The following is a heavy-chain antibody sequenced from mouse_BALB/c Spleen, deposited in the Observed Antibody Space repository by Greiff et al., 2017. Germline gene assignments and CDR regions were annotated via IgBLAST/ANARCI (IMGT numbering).Heavy chain of an antibody. CDR3: ANYDYDEAWFAY. D-gene: IGHD2-4*01. Sequence: EVQGVESGGGLVKPGGSLKLSCAASGFTFSSYAMSWVRQTPEKRLEWVASISSGGSTYYPDSVKGRFTISRDNARNILYLQMSSLRSEDTAMYYCANYDYDEAWFAYWGQGTLVTVSA. J-gene: IGHJ3*01. CDR1: GFTFSSYA. V-gene: IGHV5-6-5*01. CDR2: ISSGGST.